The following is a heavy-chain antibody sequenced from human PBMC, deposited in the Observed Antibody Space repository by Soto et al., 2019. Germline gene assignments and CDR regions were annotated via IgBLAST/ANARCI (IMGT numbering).Heavy chain of an antibody. Sequence: QVQLVQSGAEVKKPGSSVKVSCKASGGTFGSYAISWVRQAPGQGLEWMGGIIPIPGTANYAQKFQGRVTSVADESTSTAYMELSSRRSEDTAVYYCARSQGSSTSLEIYYYYYYGMYVWGQGTRVTVSS. CDR3: ARSQGSSTSLEIYYYYYYGMYV. D-gene: IGHD2-2*01. V-gene: IGHV1-69*01. J-gene: IGHJ6*02. CDR1: GGTFGSYA. CDR2: IIPIPGTA.